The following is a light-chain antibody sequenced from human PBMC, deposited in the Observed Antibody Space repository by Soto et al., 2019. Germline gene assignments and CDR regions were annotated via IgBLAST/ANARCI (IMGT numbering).Light chain of an antibody. CDR3: QSYDRTLSARYV. Sequence: QSVLTQPPSVAGAPGQRVTISCTGNSSNIGAGYDVHWYQQRPGAAPKLLISANINRPSGVPDRFSGSKSGTSASLAITGLQAADEGDYYCQSYDRTLSARYVFGTGTKVPVL. CDR2: ANI. CDR1: SSNIGAGYD. V-gene: IGLV1-40*01. J-gene: IGLJ1*01.